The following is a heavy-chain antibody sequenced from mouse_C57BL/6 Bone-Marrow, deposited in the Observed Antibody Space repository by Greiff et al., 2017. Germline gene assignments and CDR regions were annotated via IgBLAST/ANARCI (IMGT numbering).Heavy chain of an antibody. CDR1: GFTFSDYG. J-gene: IGHJ2*01. CDR3: ARSDYDL. D-gene: IGHD2-4*01. Sequence: EVKVVESGGGLVKPGGSLKLSCAASGFTFSDYGMHWVRQAPEKGLECVAYISSGSSTIYYADTVKGRFTISRDNAKNTLFLQMTSLRSEDTAMYYCARSDYDLRGQGTTLTVSS. V-gene: IGHV5-17*01. CDR2: ISSGSSTI.